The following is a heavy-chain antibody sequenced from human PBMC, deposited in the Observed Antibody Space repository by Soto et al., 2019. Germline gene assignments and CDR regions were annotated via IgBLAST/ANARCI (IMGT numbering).Heavy chain of an antibody. D-gene: IGHD6-13*01. CDR1: GGSVSSGSYY. CDR2: IYYSGST. V-gene: IGHV4-61*01. CDR3: ARLGYRYSSSRYYFDY. Sequence: SETLSLTCTVSGGSVSSGSYYWSWIRQPPGKGLGWIGYIYYSGSTNYNPSLKSRVTISVDTSKNQFPLKLSSVTAADTAVYYCARLGYRYSSSRYYFDYWGQGTLVPVS. J-gene: IGHJ4*02.